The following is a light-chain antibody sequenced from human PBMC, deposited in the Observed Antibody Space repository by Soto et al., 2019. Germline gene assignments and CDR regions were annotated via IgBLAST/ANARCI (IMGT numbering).Light chain of an antibody. CDR1: QFVSRR. Sequence: EIVVTQSPATLSASPGERVTLSCRASQFVSRRLAWYQQRLGQVPRLLIYDTSTRAPGISARFSGSGSGTEFTLTISSLQSEDFAVYCCQEYIHWPPGMFGPGTTVDIK. V-gene: IGKV3-15*01. J-gene: IGKJ1*01. CDR2: DTS. CDR3: QEYIHWPPGM.